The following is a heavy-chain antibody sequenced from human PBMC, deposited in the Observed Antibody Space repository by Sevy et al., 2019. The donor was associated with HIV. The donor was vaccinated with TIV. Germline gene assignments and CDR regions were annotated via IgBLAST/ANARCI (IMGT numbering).Heavy chain of an antibody. J-gene: IGHJ3*02. V-gene: IGHV3-33*03. CDR2: MTFDGSNQ. D-gene: IGHD3-9*01. CDR3: AKVLNSQINTDDTFDI. CDR1: GFSLINYA. Sequence: GGSLRLSCKATGFSLINYAIHWVRQAPGKGLEWVAVMTFDGSNQYYADSVKGRFTISRDTSTNTVYLQMNSLRADDTAIYYCAKVLNSQINTDDTFDIWGLGTMVTVSS.